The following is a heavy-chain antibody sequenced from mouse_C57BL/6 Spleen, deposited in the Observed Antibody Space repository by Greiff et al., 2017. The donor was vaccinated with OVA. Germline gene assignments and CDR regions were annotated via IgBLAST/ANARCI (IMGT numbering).Heavy chain of an antibody. J-gene: IGHJ2*01. D-gene: IGHD1-1*01. V-gene: IGHV1-63*01. CDR2: IYPGGGYT. CDR3: AREYYGTFDY. CDR1: GYTFTNYW. Sequence: QVQLKQSGAELVRPGTSVKMSCKASGYTFTNYWIGWAKQRPGHGLEWIGDIYPGGGYTNYNEKFKGKATLTADKSSSTAYMQFSSLTSEDSAIYYCAREYYGTFDYWGQGTTLTVSS.